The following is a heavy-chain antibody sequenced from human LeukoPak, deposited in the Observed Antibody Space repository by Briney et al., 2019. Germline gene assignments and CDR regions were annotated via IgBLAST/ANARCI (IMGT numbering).Heavy chain of an antibody. CDR2: SRNKGYSFST. D-gene: IGHD3-9*01. CDR1: GFTFSDHY. CDR3: TRVYRGPGYHGD. Sequence: GGSLRLSCVVYGFTFSDHYMDWVRQAPGKGLEWVGHSRNKGYSFSTEYAASVKGRFTILRDDSKNSLYLQMNSLKAEDTAIYYCTRVYRGPGYHGDWGQGTLVTVSS. J-gene: IGHJ4*02. V-gene: IGHV3-72*01.